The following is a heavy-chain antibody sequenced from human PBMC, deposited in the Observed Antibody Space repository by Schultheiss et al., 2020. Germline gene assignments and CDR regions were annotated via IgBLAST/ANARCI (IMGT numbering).Heavy chain of an antibody. D-gene: IGHD6-13*01. Sequence: GESLKISCAASGFTFSSYWMSWVRQAPGKGLEWVANIKQDGSEKYYVDSVKGRFTISRDNAKNSLYLQMNSLRAEDTAVYYCARLPSSSWPYYYYGMDVWGQGTTVTVS. J-gene: IGHJ6*02. CDR2: IKQDGSEK. CDR1: GFTFSSYW. CDR3: ARLPSSSWPYYYYGMDV. V-gene: IGHV3-7*03.